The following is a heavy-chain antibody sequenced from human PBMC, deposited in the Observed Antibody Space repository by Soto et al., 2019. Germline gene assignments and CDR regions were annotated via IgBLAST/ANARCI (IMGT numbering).Heavy chain of an antibody. CDR2: IIPIFGTA. CDR1: VGTFSSYA. Sequence: QVQLVQSGAEVTKPGSSVKVSCKASVGTFSSYAISWVRQAPGQGLEWMGGIIPIFGTANYAQKFQGRVTITADESTSTAYMELSSLRSEDTAVYYCARQAGDYVGGTLTFGYWGQGTLVTVSS. J-gene: IGHJ4*02. V-gene: IGHV1-69*01. D-gene: IGHD3-16*01. CDR3: ARQAGDYVGGTLTFGY.